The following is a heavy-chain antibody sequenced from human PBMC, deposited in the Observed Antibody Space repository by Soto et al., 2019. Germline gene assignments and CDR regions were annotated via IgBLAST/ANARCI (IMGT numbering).Heavy chain of an antibody. D-gene: IGHD3-10*01. CDR1: GGSISSGEYY. V-gene: IGHV4-30-4*01. CDR3: ARDMTLLWFGEREHWFDP. CDR2: IYYSGST. Sequence: PSATLSLTSTVSGGSISSGEYYWSWLRQPPGKGLEWIGYIYYSGSTYYNPSLKSRVTISVDTSKNQFSLKLSSVTAADTAVYYCARDMTLLWFGEREHWFDPWGQGTLVTVSS. J-gene: IGHJ5*02.